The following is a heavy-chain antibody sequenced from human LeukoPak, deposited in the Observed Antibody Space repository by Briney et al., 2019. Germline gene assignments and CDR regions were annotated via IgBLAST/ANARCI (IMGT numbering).Heavy chain of an antibody. CDR3: ARAVYSGSYFFDY. D-gene: IGHD1-26*01. CDR1: GGSLSSYY. CDR2: IYYSGST. V-gene: IGHV4-59*01. J-gene: IGHJ4*02. Sequence: SESLSLTCTVSGGSLSSYYWSWIRQPPGKGLECIGYIYYSGSTNYNPSLKSRVTISVDTSKNQFSLKLSSVTAADTAVYYCARAVYSGSYFFDYWGQGTLVTVSS.